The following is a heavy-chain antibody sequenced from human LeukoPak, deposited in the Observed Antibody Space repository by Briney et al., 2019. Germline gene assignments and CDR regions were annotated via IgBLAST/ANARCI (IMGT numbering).Heavy chain of an antibody. V-gene: IGHV1-8*01. CDR1: GYTFTSYD. CDR2: MNPNSGNT. Sequence: ASVKVSCKASGYTFTSYDINWVRQATGKGLEWMGWMNPNSGNTGYAQKFQGRVTMTRNTSISTAYMELSSLRSEDTAVYYCASRDSSGYYYDAFDIWGQGTMVTVSS. CDR3: ASRDSSGYYYDAFDI. J-gene: IGHJ3*02. D-gene: IGHD3-22*01.